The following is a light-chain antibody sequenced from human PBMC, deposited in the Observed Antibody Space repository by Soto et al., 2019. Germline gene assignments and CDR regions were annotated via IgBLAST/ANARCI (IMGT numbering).Light chain of an antibody. CDR3: QQYDNLPLI. CDR1: QDIRKY. CDR2: DAS. V-gene: IGKV1-33*01. J-gene: IGKJ5*01. Sequence: IQMTQSLSSLSASVVDRVTITCQATQDIRKYLNWYQQKPGKAPKLLIYDASSLETGVPSRFSGSGSGTDFTLAISSLQPEDFATYYCQQYDNLPLIFGQGTRLEIK.